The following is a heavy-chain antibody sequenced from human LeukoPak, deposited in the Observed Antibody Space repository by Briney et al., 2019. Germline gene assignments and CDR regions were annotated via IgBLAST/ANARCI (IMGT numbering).Heavy chain of an antibody. CDR2: IWYDGSDQ. V-gene: IGHV3-33*06. D-gene: IGHD3-10*01. J-gene: IGHJ4*02. CDR1: GFTFSNYG. CDR3: AKDSPILLWDY. Sequence: QTGGSLRLSCAASGFTFSNYGMHWVRQAPGKGLEWVAVIWYDGSDQYYGDSVKGRFTISRDNSKNTLYLQMNSLRAEDTAVYYCAKDSPILLWDYWGQGTLVTVSS.